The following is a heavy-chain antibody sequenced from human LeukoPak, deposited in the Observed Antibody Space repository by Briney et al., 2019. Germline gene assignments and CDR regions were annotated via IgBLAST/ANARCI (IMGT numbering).Heavy chain of an antibody. D-gene: IGHD2-2*01. CDR1: GFTFSGSA. CDR2: IRSKANSYAT. V-gene: IGHV3-73*01. Sequence: GGSLKLSCAASGFTFSGSAMHWVRQASGKGLEWVGRIRSKANSYATAYAASVKGRFTISRDDSKNTAYLQMNSLKTEDTAVYYCIRHPDIVVVPAAALDYWGQGTLVTVSS. J-gene: IGHJ4*02. CDR3: IRHPDIVVVPAAALDY.